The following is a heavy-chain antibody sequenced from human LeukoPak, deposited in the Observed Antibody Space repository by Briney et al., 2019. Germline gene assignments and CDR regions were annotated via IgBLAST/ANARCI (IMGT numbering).Heavy chain of an antibody. J-gene: IGHJ6*02. CDR2: ISYDGSNK. Sequence: PGGSLRLSCAASGFTFSSYAMHWVRQAPGKGLEWVAVISYDGSNKYYADSVKGRFTISRDNSKNTLYLQMNSLRAEDTAVYYCARDVESPGYSSGWYYYYYGMDVWGQGTTVTVSS. V-gene: IGHV3-30-3*01. CDR3: ARDVESPGYSSGWYYYYYGMDV. D-gene: IGHD6-19*01. CDR1: GFTFSSYA.